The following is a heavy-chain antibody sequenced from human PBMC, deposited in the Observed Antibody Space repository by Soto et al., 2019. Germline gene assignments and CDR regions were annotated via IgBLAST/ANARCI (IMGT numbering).Heavy chain of an antibody. CDR1: GFTFSSYA. D-gene: IGHD2-15*01. J-gene: IGHJ4*02. CDR2: ISGSGGST. Sequence: GESLKISCAASGFTFSSYAMSWVRQAPGKGLEWVSAISGSGGSTYYADSGKGQFTISTDNSKNTLYLQMNSLRAEDTAVYYCAKCGSGGSCYFDYWGQGTLVTVSS. CDR3: AKCGSGGSCYFDY. V-gene: IGHV3-23*01.